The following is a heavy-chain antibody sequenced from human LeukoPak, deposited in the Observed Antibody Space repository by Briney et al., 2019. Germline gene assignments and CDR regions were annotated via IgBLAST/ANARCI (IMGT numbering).Heavy chain of an antibody. V-gene: IGHV3-21*01. CDR1: GFTFSSYS. CDR3: AGDRETSTVTHDAFDI. D-gene: IGHD4-11*01. J-gene: IGHJ3*02. Sequence: GGSLRLSCAASGFTFSSYSMNWVRQAPGKGLEWVSSISSSSSYIYYADSVKGRFTISRDNAKNSLYLQMNSLRAEDTAVYYCAGDRETSTVTHDAFDIWGQGTMVTVSS. CDR2: ISSSSSYI.